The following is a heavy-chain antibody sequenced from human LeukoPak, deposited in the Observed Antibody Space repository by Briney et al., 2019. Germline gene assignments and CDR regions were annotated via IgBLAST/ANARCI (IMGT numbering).Heavy chain of an antibody. J-gene: IGHJ6*02. CDR2: ISYVGSNK. V-gene: IGHV3-30*18. D-gene: IGHD1-26*01. CDR3: AKGRVGANGYYYYGMDV. Sequence: GGSLRLSCAATGFTFSSFSMHWVRQAPGKGLEWVAVISYVGSNKYYADSVKGRFTISRDNSKNTLYLQMNSLRTEDTAVYYCAKGRVGANGYYYYGMDVWGQGTTVSVSS. CDR1: GFTFSSFS.